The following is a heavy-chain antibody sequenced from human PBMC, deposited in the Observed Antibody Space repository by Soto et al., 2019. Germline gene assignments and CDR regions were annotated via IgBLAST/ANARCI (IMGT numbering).Heavy chain of an antibody. CDR2: IKSKTHGGTT. Sequence: EVQLVESGGGLVKPGGSLRLSCAASGFTFSNAWMNWVRQAPGKGLEWVGRIKSKTHGGTTDYAAPVKGRFTISRDDSKNTLYLQMNSLKTEDTAVYYCTTGWLSNWNYYYYGMDVWGQGTTVTVSS. CDR1: GFTFSNAW. J-gene: IGHJ6*02. D-gene: IGHD3-22*01. V-gene: IGHV3-15*07. CDR3: TTGWLSNWNYYYYGMDV.